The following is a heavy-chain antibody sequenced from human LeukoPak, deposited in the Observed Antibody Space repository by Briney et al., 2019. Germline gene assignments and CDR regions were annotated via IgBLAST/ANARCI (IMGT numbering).Heavy chain of an antibody. CDR3: ARRTTVTIPFGY. Sequence: PSETLSLTCTVSGGSISSGDYYWSWIRQPPGKGLEWSGEINHSGSTNYNPSLKSRVTISVDKSKNQFSLKLSSVTAADTAVYYCARRTTVTIPFGYWGQGTLVTVSS. V-gene: IGHV4-39*07. D-gene: IGHD4-11*01. J-gene: IGHJ4*02. CDR2: INHSGST. CDR1: GGSISSGDYY.